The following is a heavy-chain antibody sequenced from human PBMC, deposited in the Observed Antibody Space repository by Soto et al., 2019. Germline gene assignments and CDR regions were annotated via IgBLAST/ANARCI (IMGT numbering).Heavy chain of an antibody. CDR1: GVSISNSNTY. CDR2: VYYRGST. D-gene: IGHD6-19*01. Sequence: QVQLQESGPGLVKPSETMSLTCTVAGVSISNSNTYWNWVRQPPGKGLEWIGFVYYRGSTKYNPSLESRVTLSGAASRNQLSLELPSVTATDTAVYYCARGGGSYSSGWYYDSWGQGTLVTVSS. CDR3: ARGGGSYSSGWYYDS. J-gene: IGHJ4*02. V-gene: IGHV4-59*08.